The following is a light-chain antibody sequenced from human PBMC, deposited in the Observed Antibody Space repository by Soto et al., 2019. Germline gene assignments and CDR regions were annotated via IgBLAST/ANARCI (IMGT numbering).Light chain of an antibody. V-gene: IGKV3-15*01. CDR2: DAS. Sequence: EIVMTQSPATLSLSPGERATLSCRASQTIDNTLAWYQRKPGQAPRLLIYDASTRATGVPARFSGSGSGTDFTLTISSLQPEDFATYYCQQYNSYSWTFGQGTKVE. J-gene: IGKJ1*01. CDR1: QTIDNT. CDR3: QQYNSYSWT.